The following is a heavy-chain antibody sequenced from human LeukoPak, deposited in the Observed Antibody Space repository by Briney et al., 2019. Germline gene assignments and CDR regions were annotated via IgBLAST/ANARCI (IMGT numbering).Heavy chain of an antibody. CDR1: GYTFTGHD. V-gene: IGHV1-2*02. Sequence: GASVKVPCKASGYTFTGHDVHWVRQAPGQGLEWMAWINPNNGATDYAQKFQDRVTVTRDTSISTVYMELRSLTSDDTAVYYCARKSLWTVDFWGQGTLVSVSS. D-gene: IGHD3/OR15-3a*01. CDR3: ARKSLWTVDF. CDR2: INPNNGAT. J-gene: IGHJ4*02.